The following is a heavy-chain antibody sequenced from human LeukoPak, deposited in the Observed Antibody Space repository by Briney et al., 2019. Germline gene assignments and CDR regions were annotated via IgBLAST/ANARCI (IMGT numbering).Heavy chain of an antibody. D-gene: IGHD3-10*01. CDR1: GYTFTGYY. J-gene: IGHJ3*02. Sequence: GASVKVSCKASGYTFTGYYIHWVRQAPGQGLEWMGWISPNRGATNYAQNFQGRVTLTRDTAITTAYMELSGLRSDDTAVYYCASPQVYYGSGAFDIWGQGTMVTVSS. CDR2: ISPNRGAT. CDR3: ASPQVYYGSGAFDI. V-gene: IGHV1-2*02.